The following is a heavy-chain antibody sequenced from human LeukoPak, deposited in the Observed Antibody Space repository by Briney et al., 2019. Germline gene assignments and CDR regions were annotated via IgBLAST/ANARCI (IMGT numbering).Heavy chain of an antibody. CDR3: ARLSGPGNFGDY. CDR2: INPNTGGT. CDR1: GYTFTGHY. D-gene: IGHD3-3*01. J-gene: IGHJ4*02. Sequence: GASVKVSCKTAGYTFTGHYIHWVRQAPGQGRDCMGGINPNTGGTFYAQKFQGGVTMTRDTSINTAYMELTGLRSDDTAVYYCARLSGPGNFGDYWGQGTLVTVSS. V-gene: IGHV1-2*02.